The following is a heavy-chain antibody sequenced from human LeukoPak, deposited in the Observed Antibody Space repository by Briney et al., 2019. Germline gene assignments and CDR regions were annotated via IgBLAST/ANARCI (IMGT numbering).Heavy chain of an antibody. J-gene: IGHJ3*02. CDR3: ARQDSGNYLNPLHI. V-gene: IGHV4-59*08. D-gene: IGHD1-26*01. CDR1: GGSVSNYY. CDR2: VYYTGST. Sequence: SETLSLTCSVSGGSVSNYYWSWIRQPPGKGLEWIGYVYYTGSTNYNPSLKSRVTMFEDKSKNQFSLRLYSVTVADTAVYYCARQDSGNYLNPLHIWGQATMVTVSS.